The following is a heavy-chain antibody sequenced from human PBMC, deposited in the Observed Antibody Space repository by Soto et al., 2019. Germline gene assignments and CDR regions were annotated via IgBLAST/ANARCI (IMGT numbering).Heavy chain of an antibody. CDR2: ISSSSSYI. D-gene: IGHD3-3*02. Sequence: EVQLVESGGGLVKPGGSLRLSCAASGFTFSSYSMNWVRQAPGKGLEWVSSISSSSSYIYYADSVKGRFTISRDNAENSLYLQMNSLRAEDTAVYYCARDLALLADYYMDVWGKGTTVTVSS. V-gene: IGHV3-21*01. CDR3: ARDLALLADYYMDV. J-gene: IGHJ6*03. CDR1: GFTFSSYS.